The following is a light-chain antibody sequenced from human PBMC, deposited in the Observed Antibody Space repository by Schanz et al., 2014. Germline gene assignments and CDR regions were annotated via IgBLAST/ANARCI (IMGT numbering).Light chain of an antibody. J-gene: IGLJ3*02. V-gene: IGLV2-11*01. CDR2: NVS. CDR3: CSYAGSYTWV. CDR1: GSDVGGYDY. Sequence: QSALTQPRSVSGSPGQSVTISCTGTGSDVGGYDYVSWFQQHPGKAPKLMISNVSQRPSGVPDRFSGSKSGNTASLTISGLQAEDEADYYCCSYAGSYTWVFGGGTKLTVL.